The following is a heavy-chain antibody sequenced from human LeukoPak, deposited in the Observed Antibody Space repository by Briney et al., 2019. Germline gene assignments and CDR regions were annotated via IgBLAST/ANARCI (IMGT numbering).Heavy chain of an antibody. V-gene: IGHV3-21*01. J-gene: IGHJ6*02. Sequence: GGSLRLSCAASGFTFSSYSMNWVRQAPGKGLEWVSSISSSSSYVYYADSEKGRFTISRDNAKNSLYLQMNSLRAEDTAVYYCARDMEDIVVVPAAAYYYYYGMDVWGQGTTVTVSS. D-gene: IGHD2-2*01. CDR3: ARDMEDIVVVPAAAYYYYYGMDV. CDR1: GFTFSSYS. CDR2: ISSSSSYV.